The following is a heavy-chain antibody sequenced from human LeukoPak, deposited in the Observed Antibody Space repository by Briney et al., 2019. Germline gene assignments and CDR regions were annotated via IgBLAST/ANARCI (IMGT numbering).Heavy chain of an antibody. CDR1: GYTFSSYA. V-gene: IGHV7-4-1*02. CDR2: INTYTGNP. D-gene: IGHD3-22*01. J-gene: IGHJ4*02. Sequence: ASVKVSCKASGYTFSSYAMNWVRQAPGQGLEWMGWINTYTGNPTYAQGFTGRFVFSLDTSVSTAYLQISSLKAEDAAVYYCARWDYDSSGYALYYFDYWGQGTLVTVSS. CDR3: ARWDYDSSGYALYYFDY.